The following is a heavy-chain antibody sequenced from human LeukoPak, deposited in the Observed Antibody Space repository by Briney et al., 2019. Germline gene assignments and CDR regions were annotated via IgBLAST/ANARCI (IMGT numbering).Heavy chain of an antibody. J-gene: IGHJ4*02. V-gene: IGHV3-30*18. CDR3: AKDPGASYYDSSGYHPSSIDY. CDR2: ISYDGGNK. CDR1: GFTFSSYG. Sequence: GGSLRLSCAASGFTFSSYGMHWVRQAPGKGLEWVAVISYDGGNKSYADSVKGRFTISRDNSKNTLHLQMNSLRAEDTAVYYCAKDPGASYYDSSGYHPSSIDYWGQGTLVTVSS. D-gene: IGHD3-22*01.